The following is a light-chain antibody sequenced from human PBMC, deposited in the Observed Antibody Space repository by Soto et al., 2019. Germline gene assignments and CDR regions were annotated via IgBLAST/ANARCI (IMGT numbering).Light chain of an antibody. V-gene: IGKV3-20*01. CDR2: GAS. CDR3: EQYGSSPYT. Sequence: EIVLTQSPGTLSLSPGERATLFCRASQSVNSNYLAWYQQKPGQAPRLLIYGASSRAPGIPDRFSGSGSGADFTLSINGLEPEDFAVYYCEQYGSSPYTFGQGTKLEIK. J-gene: IGKJ2*01. CDR1: QSVNSNY.